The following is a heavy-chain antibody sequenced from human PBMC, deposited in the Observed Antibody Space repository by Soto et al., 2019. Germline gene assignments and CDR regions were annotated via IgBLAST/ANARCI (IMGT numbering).Heavy chain of an antibody. J-gene: IGHJ5*02. CDR2: IWHDGNEK. CDR3: AREFGQYGNYRFDP. D-gene: IGHD3-16*01. CDR1: GFIFSDYG. V-gene: IGHV3-33*01. Sequence: QVQLVESGGGVVQPGRSLRLSCAASGFIFSDYGMHWVRQTPGKGLEWVALIWHDGNEKYYADSAKGRFTVSRDNSKNTLYLQMNSLRAEDTALYYCAREFGQYGNYRFDPWGQGTLVAVSS.